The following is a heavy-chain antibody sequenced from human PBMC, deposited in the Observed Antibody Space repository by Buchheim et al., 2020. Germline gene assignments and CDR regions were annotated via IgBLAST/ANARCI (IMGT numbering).Heavy chain of an antibody. V-gene: IGHV3-30-3*01. D-gene: IGHD5-24*01. CDR3: ARDLTAGDGYNPIDY. CDR1: GFTFSSYA. J-gene: IGHJ4*02. CDR2: ISYDGSNK. Sequence: QVQLVESGGGVVQPGRSLRLSCAASGFTFSSYAMHWVRQAPGKGLEWVAVISYDGSNKYYADSVKGRFTISRDNSKNTLYLQMNSLRAEDTAVYYCARDLTAGDGYNPIDYWGQGTL.